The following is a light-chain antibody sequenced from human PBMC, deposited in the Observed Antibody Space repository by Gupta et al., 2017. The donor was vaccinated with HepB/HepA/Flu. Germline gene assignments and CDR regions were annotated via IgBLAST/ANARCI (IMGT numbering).Light chain of an antibody. CDR2: GAF. CDR1: QSVSSDH. V-gene: IGKV3-20*01. CDR3: QQYGSSYT. Sequence: ELVLTQSPGSLSLSPGERVTLSCKAIQSVSSDHLAWYQQKTGQAPRLLIYGAFNSAPGIPDTFSGSGSGTDFTLTIGRLEPEDFAVNYCQQYGSSYTFGQGTKLEIK. J-gene: IGKJ2*01.